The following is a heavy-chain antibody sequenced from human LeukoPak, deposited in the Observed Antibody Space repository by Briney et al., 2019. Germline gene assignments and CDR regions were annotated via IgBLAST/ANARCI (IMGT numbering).Heavy chain of an antibody. CDR3: ARGVGAGHFDY. CDR1: GFTFSSSA. D-gene: IGHD1-26*01. J-gene: IGHJ4*02. V-gene: IGHV3-23*01. Sequence: GGSLRLSCAASGFTFSSSAMSWVRQAPGKGLEWVAAISDTGRLSYCADSVNGRFTISRDNSKNTLSPQMNSLRAEDTAVYYCARGVGAGHFDYWGQGTLVTVSS. CDR2: ISDTGRLS.